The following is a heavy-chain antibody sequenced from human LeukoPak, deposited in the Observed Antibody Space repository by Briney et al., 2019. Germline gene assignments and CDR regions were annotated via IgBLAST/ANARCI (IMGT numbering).Heavy chain of an antibody. V-gene: IGHV1-69*05. D-gene: IGHD3-22*01. Sequence: ASVKVSCKASGGTFSSYAISWVRQAPGQGLEWTGRIIPIFGTANYAQKFQGRVTITTDESTSTAYMELSSLRSEDTAVYYCARTEDYYDSSGYFYWGQGTLVTVSS. CDR3: ARTEDYYDSSGYFY. J-gene: IGHJ4*02. CDR1: GGTFSSYA. CDR2: IIPIFGTA.